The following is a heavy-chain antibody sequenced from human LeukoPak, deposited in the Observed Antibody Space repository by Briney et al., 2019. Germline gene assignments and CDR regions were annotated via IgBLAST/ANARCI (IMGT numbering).Heavy chain of an antibody. CDR2: ISGSGGST. CDR3: AKDEEMATTTLDY. D-gene: IGHD5-24*01. J-gene: IGHJ4*02. V-gene: IGHV3-23*01. CDR1: GFTFSSYA. Sequence: PGGSLRLSCAASGFTFSSYAMSWVRQAPGKGLEWISAISGSGGSTYYADSVKGRFTISRDNSKNTLYLQMNSLRAEDTAVYYCAKDEEMATTTLDYWGQGTLVTVSS.